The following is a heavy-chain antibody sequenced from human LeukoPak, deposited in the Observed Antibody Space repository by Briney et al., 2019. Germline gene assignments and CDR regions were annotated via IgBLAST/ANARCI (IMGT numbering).Heavy chain of an antibody. CDR1: GL. D-gene: IGHD3-16*02. V-gene: IGHV3-7*01. Sequence: GGFLRLSCAASGLMSWVRQAPGKGLEWVASIKEDGGRKYYVDSVRGRFTVSRDSTKNSLYLQMNSLRAEDTAVYYCTRPRYRGFDYWGQGILVTVSS. CDR2: IKEDGGRK. CDR3: TRPRYRGFDY. J-gene: IGHJ4*02.